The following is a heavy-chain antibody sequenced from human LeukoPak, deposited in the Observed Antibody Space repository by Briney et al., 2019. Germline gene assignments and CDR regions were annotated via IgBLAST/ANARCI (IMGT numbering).Heavy chain of an antibody. D-gene: IGHD6-13*01. CDR1: GGSISSGGYY. J-gene: IGHJ5*02. Sequence: PSQTLSLTCTVSGGSISSGGYYWSWIRQHPGKGLEWIGYIYYSGSTYYNPSLKSRVTISVDRSKNQFSLKLSSVTAADTAVYYCARVRIAAAGTENWFDPWGQGTLVTVSS. CDR2: IYYSGST. CDR3: ARVRIAAAGTENWFDP. V-gene: IGHV4-31*03.